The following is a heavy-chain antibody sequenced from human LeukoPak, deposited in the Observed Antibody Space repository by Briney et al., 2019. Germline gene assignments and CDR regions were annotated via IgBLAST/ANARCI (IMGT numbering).Heavy chain of an antibody. CDR1: GYTFTSYA. CDR2: INTNTGNP. V-gene: IGHV7-4-1*02. D-gene: IGHD3-22*01. J-gene: IGHJ4*02. Sequence: ASVKVSCKASGYTFTSYAMNWVRQAPGQGLEWMGWINTNTGNPTYAQGFTGRFVFSLDTSVSTAYLQISSLKAEDTAVYYCAGDLRYYDSSGYHSSPDFFDYWGQGTLVTVSS. CDR3: AGDLRYYDSSGYHSSPDFFDY.